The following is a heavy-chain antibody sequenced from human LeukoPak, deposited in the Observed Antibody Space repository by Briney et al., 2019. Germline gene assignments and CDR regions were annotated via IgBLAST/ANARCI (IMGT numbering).Heavy chain of an antibody. Sequence: SQTLSLTCTVSGGSISSGGYYWSWIRQHPGKGLEWIGYIYYSGSTYYNPSLKSRVTISVDTSKNQFSLKLSSVTAADTAVYYCARENYYDSSGYYRWTYYYYYMDVWGKGTTVTVSS. CDR1: GGSISSGGYY. J-gene: IGHJ6*03. D-gene: IGHD3-22*01. CDR2: IYYSGST. CDR3: ARENYYDSSGYYRWTYYYYYMDV. V-gene: IGHV4-31*03.